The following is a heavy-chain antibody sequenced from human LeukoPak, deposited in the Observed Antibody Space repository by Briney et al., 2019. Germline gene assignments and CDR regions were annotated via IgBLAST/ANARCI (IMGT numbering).Heavy chain of an antibody. J-gene: IGHJ2*01. Sequence: SETLSLTCTASGGSISSYYWSWLRQPAGKGLEWIGRIYTSGSTKYNTSLRSRVTMSVDTIKNQFSLTLISVAAADTAVYYCARDNYYDSSGYQVYWYFDLWGRGTLVTVSS. CDR3: ARDNYYDSSGYQVYWYFDL. V-gene: IGHV4-4*07. CDR1: GGSISSYY. CDR2: IYTSGST. D-gene: IGHD3-22*01.